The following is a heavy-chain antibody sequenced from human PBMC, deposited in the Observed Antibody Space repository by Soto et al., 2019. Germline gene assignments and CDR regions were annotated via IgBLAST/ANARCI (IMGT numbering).Heavy chain of an antibody. CDR1: GFTFSSYA. CDR2: ISGSGGST. CDR3: AKDRQQQLVRPIAEYFQH. V-gene: IGHV3-23*01. J-gene: IGHJ1*01. D-gene: IGHD6-13*01. Sequence: GGSLRLSCAASGFTFSSYAMSWVRQAPGKGLEWVSAISGSGGSTYYADSVKGRFTISRDNSKNTLYLQMNSLRAEDTAVYYCAKDRQQQLVRPIAEYFQHWGQGTLVTVSS.